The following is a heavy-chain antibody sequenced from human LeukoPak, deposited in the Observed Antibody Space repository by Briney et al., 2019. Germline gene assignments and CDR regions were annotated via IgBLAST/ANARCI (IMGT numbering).Heavy chain of an antibody. CDR1: DFIFSSYA. CDR2: ISGSGEST. V-gene: IGHV3-23*01. J-gene: IGHJ5*02. D-gene: IGHD3-3*01. Sequence: PGGSLRLSCAASDFIFSSYAMTWVRQAPGQGLEWVSAISGSGESTNYADSVKGRFTCSRDNSKNTLYLQMNSLRAEDTARYYCAKVLRFRNSFDPWGQGTQVTVSS. CDR3: AKVLRFRNSFDP.